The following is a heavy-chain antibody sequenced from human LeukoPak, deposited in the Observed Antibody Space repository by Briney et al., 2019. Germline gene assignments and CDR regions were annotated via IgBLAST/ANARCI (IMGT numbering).Heavy chain of an antibody. V-gene: IGHV3-53*01. CDR2: IYSGGST. J-gene: IGHJ4*02. Sequence: PGGSLRLSCAASGFTFSSYAMSWVRQAPGKGLEWVSVIYSGGSTYYADSVKGRFTISRDNSKNTLYLQMNSLRAEDTAVYYCARAHYDFWSGYYPDYWGQGTLVTVSS. CDR3: ARAHYDFWSGYYPDY. CDR1: GFTFSSYA. D-gene: IGHD3-3*01.